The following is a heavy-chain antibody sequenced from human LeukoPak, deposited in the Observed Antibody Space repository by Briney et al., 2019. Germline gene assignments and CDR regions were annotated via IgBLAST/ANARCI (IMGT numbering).Heavy chain of an antibody. CDR1: GYTFTSYW. CDR2: IYPGDSDT. J-gene: IGHJ5*02. V-gene: IGHV5-51*01. D-gene: IGHD6-6*01. Sequence: GESLKISCQSSGYTFTSYWIGWVRQVPGKGLQWMGIIYPGDSDTTYSPSFQGQVTISADKSISTAYLQWSSLKASDTAIYYCARLIVGSSSTGWFDLWGQGTLVTVSS. CDR3: ARLIVGSSSTGWFDL.